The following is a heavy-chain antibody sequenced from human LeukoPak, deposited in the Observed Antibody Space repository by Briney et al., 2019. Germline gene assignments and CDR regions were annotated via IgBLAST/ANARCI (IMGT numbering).Heavy chain of an antibody. CDR2: ISICSGNT. V-gene: IGHV1-18*01. D-gene: IGHD7-27*01. CDR1: GYTFTSHG. CDR3: ARDPGGTWGFDY. Sequence: ASVKVSCKASGYTFTSHGLSWARQAPGQGLEWMGWISICSGNTNCAQKFQDRISMTTDTSTSTAYMELRSLKSDDTAVYYCARDPGGTWGFDYWGQGALVTVSS. J-gene: IGHJ4*02.